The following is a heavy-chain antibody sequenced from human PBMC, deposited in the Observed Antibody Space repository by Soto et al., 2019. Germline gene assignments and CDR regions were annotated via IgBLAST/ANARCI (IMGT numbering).Heavy chain of an antibody. CDR3: ARRAEYYEGSGRNYYYGIDV. Sequence: GGSLRLSCVASGFSFRSFGMHWVRQAPGKGLEWVAVIWSDGNTEYYANSVKGRFTIARDNSENTLYPEMNSLRVDDTAVYYCARRAEYYEGSGRNYYYGIDVWGQGTAVTVSS. D-gene: IGHD3-22*01. CDR2: IWSDGNTE. V-gene: IGHV3-33*01. CDR1: GFSFRSFG. J-gene: IGHJ6*02.